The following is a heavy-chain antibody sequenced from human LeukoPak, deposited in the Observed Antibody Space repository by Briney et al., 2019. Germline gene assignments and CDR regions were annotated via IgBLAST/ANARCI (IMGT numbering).Heavy chain of an antibody. CDR3: ARRAVTTGYFDY. J-gene: IGHJ4*02. CDR2: IYPGDFDT. CDR1: GYSFTSYW. D-gene: IGHD4-17*01. Sequence: GESLKISCKGSGYSFTSYWIAWVRQMPGRGLEWMGIIYPGDFDTRYSPSFQGQVTISADKSISTAYLQWSSLKASDTAVYYCARRAVTTGYFDYWGQGSLATVSS. V-gene: IGHV5-51*01.